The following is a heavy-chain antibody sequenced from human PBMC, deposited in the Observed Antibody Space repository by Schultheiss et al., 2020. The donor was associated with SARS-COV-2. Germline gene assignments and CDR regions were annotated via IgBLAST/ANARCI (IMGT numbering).Heavy chain of an antibody. CDR2: INSDGSST. CDR1: GFTFSSYW. Sequence: GESLKISCAASGFTFSSYWMHWVRQAPGKGLVWVSRINSDGSSTSYADSVKGRFTISRDNAKSSLYLQMNSLRVDDTAVYFCARVARGGRGLDYWGQGTLVTVSS. CDR3: ARVARGGRGLDY. J-gene: IGHJ4*02. V-gene: IGHV3-74*01. D-gene: IGHD2-15*01.